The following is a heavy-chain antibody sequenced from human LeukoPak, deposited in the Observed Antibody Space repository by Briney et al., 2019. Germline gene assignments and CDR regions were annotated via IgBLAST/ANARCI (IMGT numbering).Heavy chain of an antibody. Sequence: PGGSLRLSCAASGFTFSDYYMSWIRQAPGKGLEWVSVIRGSDGTTYYADSVKGRFTISRDNSKNALFLQMNSLRAEDTAIYFCAKGFSSAWYYYGVDVWGKGTTVTVSS. CDR1: GFTFSDYY. J-gene: IGHJ6*04. CDR3: AKGFSSAWYYYGVDV. D-gene: IGHD3-22*01. V-gene: IGHV3-23*01. CDR2: IRGSDGTT.